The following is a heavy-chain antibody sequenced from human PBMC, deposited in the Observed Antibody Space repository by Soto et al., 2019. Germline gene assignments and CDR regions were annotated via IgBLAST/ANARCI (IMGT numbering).Heavy chain of an antibody. J-gene: IGHJ4*02. V-gene: IGHV4-31*03. D-gene: IGHD3-22*01. CDR2: IYYSGST. Sequence: SETLSLTCTVSGGSISSGGYYWSWIRQHPGKGLEWIGYIYYSGSTYYNPSLKSRVTISVDTSKNQFSLKLSSVTAADTAVYYCARVSYDSSGYYFGFDYRGQGTLVTVS. CDR1: GGSISSGGYY. CDR3: ARVSYDSSGYYFGFDY.